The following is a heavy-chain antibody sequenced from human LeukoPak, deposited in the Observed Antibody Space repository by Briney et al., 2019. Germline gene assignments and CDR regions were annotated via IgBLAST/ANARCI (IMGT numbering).Heavy chain of an antibody. CDR3: ARGSGYCSSTSCYGVDYYYYYMDV. J-gene: IGHJ6*03. CDR1: GGSISSSSYY. D-gene: IGHD2-2*01. V-gene: IGHV4-39*07. Sequence: SETLSLTCTVSGGSISSSSYYWGRIRQPPGEGLEWIASIYYSGTTYYNPSLKSRVTMSVDTSKNQFSLKLSSVTAADTAVYYCARGSGYCSSTSCYGVDYYYYYMDVWGKGTTVTVSS. CDR2: IYYSGTT.